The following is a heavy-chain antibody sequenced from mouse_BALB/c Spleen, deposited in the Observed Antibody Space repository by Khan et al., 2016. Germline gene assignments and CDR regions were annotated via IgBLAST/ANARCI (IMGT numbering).Heavy chain of an antibody. J-gene: IGHJ3*01. Sequence: VQLQQSGAELVKPGASVKLSCTASGCNIKDTYMHWVTQRPEQGLEWSGRIDPANGNTKYDPKFQGKATITADTSSNTAYLQLSSLTSEDTAVYYCAQIYDGYYGFAYWGQGTLVTVSA. D-gene: IGHD2-3*01. CDR1: GCNIKDTY. V-gene: IGHV14-3*02. CDR2: IDPANGNT. CDR3: AQIYDGYYGFAY.